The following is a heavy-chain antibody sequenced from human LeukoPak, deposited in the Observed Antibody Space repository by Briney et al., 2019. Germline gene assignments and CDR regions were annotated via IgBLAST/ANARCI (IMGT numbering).Heavy chain of an antibody. CDR1: GFTFSNYA. CDR2: ISSDGSSI. D-gene: IGHD1-26*01. CDR3: ARAQMGAPTDY. J-gene: IGHJ4*02. Sequence: PGGSLRLSCAASGFTFSNYAMYWVRHAPGKGLVWVSRISSDGSSIIYADSVKGRFTISRDIAKNTLYLQMNSLRAEDTAVHYCARAQMGAPTDYWGQGTLVTVSS. V-gene: IGHV3-74*01.